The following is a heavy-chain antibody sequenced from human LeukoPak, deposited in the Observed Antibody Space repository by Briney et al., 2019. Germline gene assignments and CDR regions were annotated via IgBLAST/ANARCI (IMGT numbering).Heavy chain of an antibody. CDR3: AKMAYDILTGYYNLPENWFDP. CDR2: ISGSGANT. Sequence: GGSLRLSCAASGFTFSTYAMSWVRQAPGKGLEWVSTISGSGANTYYADSVRGRFTISRDNSKNTLYLHMNSLRAEDTAVYYCAKMAYDILTGYYNLPENWFDPWGQGTLVTVSS. D-gene: IGHD3-9*01. V-gene: IGHV3-23*01. J-gene: IGHJ5*02. CDR1: GFTFSTYA.